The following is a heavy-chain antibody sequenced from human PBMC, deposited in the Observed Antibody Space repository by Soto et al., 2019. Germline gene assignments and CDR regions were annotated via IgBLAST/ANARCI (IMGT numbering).Heavy chain of an antibody. V-gene: IGHV5-10-1*01. CDR3: ARHGDSSGWFFPAMRPYGMDV. Sequence: GESLKISCKGSGYSFTSYWISWVRQMPGKGLEWMGRIDPSDSYTNYSPSFQGHVTISADKSISTAYLQWSSLKASDTAMYYCARHGDSSGWFFPAMRPYGMDVWGQGTTVTVSS. CDR2: IDPSDSYT. J-gene: IGHJ6*02. CDR1: GYSFTSYW. D-gene: IGHD6-19*01.